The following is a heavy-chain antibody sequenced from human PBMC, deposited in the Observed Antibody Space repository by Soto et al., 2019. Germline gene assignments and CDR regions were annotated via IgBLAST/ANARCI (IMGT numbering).Heavy chain of an antibody. CDR2: LSYDGSET. V-gene: IGHV3-30*03. Sequence: GGSLRLSCVGSGFIFSNNGMHWVRQTPGKGLEWVAFLSYDGSETFYADSVKGRFTVSRDNSKNTLFLHMGNLRRDDTAVYYCSIVRVADSALDHWGQGTLVTAPQ. J-gene: IGHJ4*02. D-gene: IGHD3-10*02. CDR3: SIVRVADSALDH. CDR1: GFIFSNNG.